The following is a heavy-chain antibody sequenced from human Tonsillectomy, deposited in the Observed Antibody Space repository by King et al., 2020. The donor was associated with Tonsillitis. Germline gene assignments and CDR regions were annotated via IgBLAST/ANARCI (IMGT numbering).Heavy chain of an antibody. CDR2: IKSKTDAGTT. V-gene: IGHV3-15*01. CDR1: GFTFSNAW. J-gene: IGHJ4*02. Sequence: QLVQSGGGLVKPGGSLRLSCAASGFTFSNAWMSWVRQAPGKGLEWVGRIKSKTDAGTTDYAAPVKGRFTISRDDSKNTLYLQMNSLKTEDTAVYYCTTEVWFGELLRDYWGQGTLVTVSS. D-gene: IGHD3-10*01. CDR3: TTEVWFGELLRDY.